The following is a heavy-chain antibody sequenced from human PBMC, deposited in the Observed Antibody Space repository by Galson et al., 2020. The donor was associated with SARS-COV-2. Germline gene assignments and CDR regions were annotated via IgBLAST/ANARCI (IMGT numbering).Heavy chain of an antibody. CDR3: ARRKYYNYDVDV. CDR1: GGSISTSRDY. Sequence: SETMSLTCTVSGGSISTSRDYWGWIRQQHGKGLEWIGTISYTGSTYYNPSLKSRVIISVDTSKNKFSLTLSSVTAADTGVYYWARRKYYNYDVDVWGKGATVTISS. V-gene: IGHV4-39*01. CDR2: ISYTGST. J-gene: IGHJ6*03.